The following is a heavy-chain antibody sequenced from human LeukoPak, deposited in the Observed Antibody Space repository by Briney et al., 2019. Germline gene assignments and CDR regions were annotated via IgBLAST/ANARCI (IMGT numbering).Heavy chain of an antibody. V-gene: IGHV3-23*01. CDR2: ISNDGGGT. D-gene: IGHD3-22*01. CDR1: GFTFSDSW. Sequence: GGSLRLSCVASGFTFSDSWMSWVRQAPGKGLEWVSAISNDGGGTTYADFVKGRFTFSRDNSKNTVYLQMNSLRAEDTAVYYCGRDERGYYNSSGFYGAIDFWGQGTLVTVSS. J-gene: IGHJ4*02. CDR3: GRDERGYYNSSGFYGAIDF.